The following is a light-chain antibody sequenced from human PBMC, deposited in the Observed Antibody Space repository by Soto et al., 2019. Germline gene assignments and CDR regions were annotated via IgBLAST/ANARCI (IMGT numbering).Light chain of an antibody. CDR2: EVS. CDR1: SNYNL. V-gene: IGLV2-23*02. CDR3: CSYPGSSILYF. Sequence: QSVLTQPASVSGSPGQSITISCTGTSNYNLVSWYQQHPGKAPKLVIYEVSERPSGVSNRFSGSKSGNTASLTISGLQAEDEADYYCCSYPGSSILYFFGTGTKVTVL. J-gene: IGLJ1*01.